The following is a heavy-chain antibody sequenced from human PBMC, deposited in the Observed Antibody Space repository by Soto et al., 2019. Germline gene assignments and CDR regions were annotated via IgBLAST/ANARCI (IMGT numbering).Heavy chain of an antibody. CDR2: IYYSGST. CDR3: VRRGGAVAGTSRFDS. Sequence: SETLSLTCTVSGGSISSSSYYWGWIRQPPGKGLEWIGSIYYSGSTYYNPSLKSRVTISVDTSKNQFSLKLSSVTAADTAVYYCVRRGGAVAGTSRFDSWGQGMLVT. D-gene: IGHD6-19*01. CDR1: GGSISSSSYY. V-gene: IGHV4-39*01. J-gene: IGHJ4*02.